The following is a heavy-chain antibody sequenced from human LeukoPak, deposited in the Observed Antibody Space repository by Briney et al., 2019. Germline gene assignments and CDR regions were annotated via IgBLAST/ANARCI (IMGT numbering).Heavy chain of an antibody. CDR3: ARDAHNDILTGYAKDAFDI. CDR1: GGSISSYY. CDR2: IYYSGST. V-gene: IGHV4-59*01. D-gene: IGHD3-9*01. J-gene: IGHJ3*02. Sequence: SETLSLTCTVSGGSISSYYWSWIRQPPGKGLEWIGYIYYSGSTNYNPSLKSRVTISVDTSKNQFSLKLSFVTAADTAVYYCARDAHNDILTGYAKDAFDIWGQGTMVTVSS.